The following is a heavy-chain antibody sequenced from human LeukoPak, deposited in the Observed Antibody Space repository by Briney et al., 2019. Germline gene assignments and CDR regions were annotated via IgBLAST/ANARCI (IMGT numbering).Heavy chain of an antibody. V-gene: IGHV3-64*01. D-gene: IGHD3-3*01. CDR2: ISSNGDST. Sequence: GGSLRLSCAASGFTFSSYAMPWVRQAPGKGLEYVSAISSNGDSTYYANSVKGRFTISRDNSKNTLYLQMGSLRAEDMAVYYCARTPGTNYYDFWSGYHYFDYWGQGTLVTVSS. CDR1: GFTFSSYA. J-gene: IGHJ4*02. CDR3: ARTPGTNYYDFWSGYHYFDY.